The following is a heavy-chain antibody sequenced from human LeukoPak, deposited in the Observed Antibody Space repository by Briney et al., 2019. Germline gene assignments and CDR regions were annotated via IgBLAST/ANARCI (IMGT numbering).Heavy chain of an antibody. CDR1: GFTVSSNY. CDR3: ARVGKGAAAGTDY. Sequence: GGSLRLSCAASGFTVSSNYMSWVRQAPGTGLEWVSVIYSGGSTYYADSVKGRFTISRDNSKNTLYLQMNSLRAEDTAVYYCARVGKGAAAGTDYWGQGTLVTVSS. V-gene: IGHV3-66*02. J-gene: IGHJ4*02. CDR2: IYSGGST. D-gene: IGHD6-13*01.